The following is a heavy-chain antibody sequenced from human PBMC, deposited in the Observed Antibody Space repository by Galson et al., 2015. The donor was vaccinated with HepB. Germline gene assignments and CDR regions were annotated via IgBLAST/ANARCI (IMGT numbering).Heavy chain of an antibody. CDR1: GFTFSSYA. D-gene: IGHD3-22*01. V-gene: IGHV3-30-3*01. J-gene: IGHJ5*02. CDR3: ARDAYYYDSSGYSS. Sequence: SLRLSCAASGFTFSSYAMHWVRQAPGKGLEWVAVISYDGSNKYYADSVKGRFTISRDNSKNTLYLQMNSLRAEDTAVYYCARDAYYYDSSGYSSWGQGTLVTVSS. CDR2: ISYDGSNK.